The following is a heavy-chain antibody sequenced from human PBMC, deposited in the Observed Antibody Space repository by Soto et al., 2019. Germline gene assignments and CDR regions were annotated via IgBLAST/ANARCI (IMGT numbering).Heavy chain of an antibody. CDR3: ARDLDTSGWPDY. J-gene: IGHJ4*02. V-gene: IGHV4-4*02. CDR1: GGSISSSNW. CDR2: IYHSGST. Sequence: QVQLQESGPGLVKPSGTLSLTCAVSGGSISSSNWWSWVRQPPGKGLEWIGEIYHSGSTNYNPSLTSRVNLSVEKSKKQFSLQLSSVTAADTAVYYCARDLDTSGWPDYWGQGTLISVSS. D-gene: IGHD6-19*01.